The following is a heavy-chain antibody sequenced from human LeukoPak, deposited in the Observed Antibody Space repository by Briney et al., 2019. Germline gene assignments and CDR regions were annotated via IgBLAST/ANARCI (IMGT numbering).Heavy chain of an antibody. J-gene: IGHJ4*02. V-gene: IGHV3-11*01. CDR1: GFTFSDYY. CDR2: ISSSGSTI. D-gene: IGHD5-18*01. CDR3: ARVSGATAMAPNRGPDY. Sequence: GGSLRLSCAASGFTFSDYYMSWIRQAPGKGLEWVSYISSSGSTIYYADSVKGRFTISRDNAKNSLYLQMNSLRAEDTAVYYCARVSGATAMAPNRGPDYWGQGTLVTVSS.